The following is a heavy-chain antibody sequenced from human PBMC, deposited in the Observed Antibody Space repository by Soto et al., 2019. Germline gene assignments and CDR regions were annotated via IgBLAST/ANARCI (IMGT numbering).Heavy chain of an antibody. CDR3: ARSSSRAFRSLEWGDHLDC. Sequence: VTLSLTCSVSGGSISSTSYYWGWIRQPPGKGLEWIGSMYYSGSTSYNPSLNSRVTMSVDTSKNQFSLKLRSVTAADTAVYYCARSSSRAFRSLEWGDHLDCWGRGTTGT. V-gene: IGHV4-39*01. CDR1: GGSISSTSYY. D-gene: IGHD3-3*01. J-gene: IGHJ4*01. CDR2: MYYSGST.